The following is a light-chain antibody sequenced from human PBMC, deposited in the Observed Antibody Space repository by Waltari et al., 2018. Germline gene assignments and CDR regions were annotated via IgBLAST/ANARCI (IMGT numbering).Light chain of an antibody. CDR3: CSYAGSYTFVV. Sequence: QSALTQPRSVSGSPGQSVTIPCTGTSSDVGVYNYVSWYQQHPGKAPKLMIYDVSKRPSGVPDRFSGSKSGNTASLTISGLQAEDEADYYCCSYAGSYTFVVFGGGTKLTVL. CDR2: DVS. J-gene: IGLJ2*01. CDR1: SSDVGVYNY. V-gene: IGLV2-11*01.